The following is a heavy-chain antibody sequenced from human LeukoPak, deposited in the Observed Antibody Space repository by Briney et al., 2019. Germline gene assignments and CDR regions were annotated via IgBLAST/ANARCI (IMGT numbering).Heavy chain of an antibody. CDR3: ARVGLTWELLDYFDY. J-gene: IGHJ4*02. V-gene: IGHV4-39*07. Sequence: SETLSPTCTVSGGSISSSSYYWGWIRQPPGKGLEWIGSIYYSGSTYYNPSLKSRATISVDTSKNQFSLKLSSVTAADTVVYYCARVGLTWELLDYFDYWGQGTLVTVSS. D-gene: IGHD1-26*01. CDR2: IYYSGST. CDR1: GGSISSSSYY.